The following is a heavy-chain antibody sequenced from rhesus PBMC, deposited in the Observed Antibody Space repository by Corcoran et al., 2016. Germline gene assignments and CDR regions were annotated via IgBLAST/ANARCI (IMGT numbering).Heavy chain of an antibody. V-gene: IGHV4-122*02. D-gene: IGHD2-27*01. CDR1: GGSISSGYYY. J-gene: IGHJ2*01. CDR2: ITYSGST. CDR3: ARDFRSGIYRDHGYFDL. Sequence: VQLQESGPGLVKPSETLSLTCAVSGGSISSGYYYWSWIRQPPGKGLDWIGYITYSGSTSYNPSLKSRVTISRETSKNQFSLKLSSLTAADTAVYYCARDFRSGIYRDHGYFDLWGPGTPITISS.